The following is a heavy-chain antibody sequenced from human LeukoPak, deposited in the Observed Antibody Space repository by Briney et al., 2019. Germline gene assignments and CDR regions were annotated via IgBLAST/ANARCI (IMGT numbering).Heavy chain of an antibody. D-gene: IGHD6-19*01. CDR2: MSHDGSNK. CDR1: GFTFSSYA. Sequence: GGSLRLSCAASGFTFSSYAMHWVRQAPGKGLEWVAVMSHDGSNKYYGDSVKGRFTISRDNSKNTLYLQMNSLRAEDTAVYYCAKSDSSGWSRPFDYWGQGTLVTVSS. CDR3: AKSDSSGWSRPFDY. V-gene: IGHV3-30*18. J-gene: IGHJ4*02.